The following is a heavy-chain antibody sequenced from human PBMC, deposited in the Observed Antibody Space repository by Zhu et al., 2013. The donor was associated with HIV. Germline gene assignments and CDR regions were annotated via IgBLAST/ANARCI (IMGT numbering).Heavy chain of an antibody. CDR3: ATGAYYDFWSGQKRYYYYGMDV. D-gene: IGHD3-3*01. CDR2: IIPIFGTA. V-gene: IGHV1-69*01. Sequence: QVQLVQSGAEVKKPGSSVKVSCKASGGTFSSYAISWVRQAPGQGLEWMGGIIPIFGTANYAQKFQGRVTITADESTSTAYMELSSLRSEDTAVYYCATGAYYDFWSGQKRYYYYGMDVWGQGP. J-gene: IGHJ6*02. CDR1: GGTFSSYA.